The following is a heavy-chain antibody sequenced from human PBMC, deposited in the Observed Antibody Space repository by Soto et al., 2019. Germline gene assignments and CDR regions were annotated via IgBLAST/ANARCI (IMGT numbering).Heavy chain of an antibody. Sequence: SETLSLTCTVSGGSISSYYWSWIRQPPGKGLEWIGYIYYSGSTNYNPSLKSRVTISVDTSKNQFPLKLSSVTAADTAVYYCARCSIPHYDFWCGYYTKEPERFFDYWGQGTLVTVSS. CDR3: ARCSIPHYDFWCGYYTKEPERFFDY. J-gene: IGHJ4*02. CDR1: GGSISSYY. D-gene: IGHD3-3*01. CDR2: IYYSGST. V-gene: IGHV4-59*12.